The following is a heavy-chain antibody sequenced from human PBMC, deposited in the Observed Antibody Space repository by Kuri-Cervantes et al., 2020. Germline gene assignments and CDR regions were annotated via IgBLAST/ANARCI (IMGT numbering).Heavy chain of an antibody. V-gene: IGHV3-30-3*01. CDR1: GFTFSSYA. CDR3: AKETGVGGSGAFGDGFDV. D-gene: IGHD3-10*01. CDR2: ISYDGSNK. Sequence: GGSLRLSCAASGFTFSSYAMHWVRQAPGKGLEWVAVISYDGSNKYYADSVKGRFTISRDNSKNTLYLQMNSLRAEDTAVYYCAKETGVGGSGAFGDGFDVWGQGTMVTVSS. J-gene: IGHJ3*01.